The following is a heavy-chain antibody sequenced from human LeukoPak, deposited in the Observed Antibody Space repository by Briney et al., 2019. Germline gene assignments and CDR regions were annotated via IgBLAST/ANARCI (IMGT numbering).Heavy chain of an antibody. J-gene: IGHJ4*02. V-gene: IGHV4-38-2*02. CDR3: ARGVGFSGY. Sequence: PSETLSLTCTVSGYSISSGYYWGWTRQPPGKGLEWIGSIYHSGSTYYNPSLKSRVTISVDTSKNQFSLKLSSVTAADTAVYYCARGVGFSGYWGQGTLVTVSS. D-gene: IGHD1-26*01. CDR2: IYHSGST. CDR1: GYSISSGYY.